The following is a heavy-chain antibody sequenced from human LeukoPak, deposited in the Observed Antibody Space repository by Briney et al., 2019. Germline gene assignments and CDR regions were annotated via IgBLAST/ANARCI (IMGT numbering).Heavy chain of an antibody. V-gene: IGHV4-59*12. J-gene: IGHJ4*02. D-gene: IGHD5-18*01. CDR2: IYYSGST. Sequence: SETLSLTCTVSGGSISSYYWSWIRQPPGKGLEWIGYIYYSGSTNYNPSLKSRVTISVDTSKNQFSLKLSSVTAADTAVYYCAREHTAMVLDYWGQGTLVTVSS. CDR3: AREHTAMVLDY. CDR1: GGSISSYY.